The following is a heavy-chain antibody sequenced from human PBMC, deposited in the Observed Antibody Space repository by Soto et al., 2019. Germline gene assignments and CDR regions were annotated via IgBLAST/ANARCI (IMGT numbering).Heavy chain of an antibody. V-gene: IGHV1-69*02. CDR2: IIPILGIA. Sequence: QVQLVQSGAEVKKPGSSVNVSCKASGGTFSSYTITWVRQAPGQGLEWMGRIIPILGIANYAQNFQGRVTITADKSTSTAYMELSSMRSDDTAVYYCARRIGYRSITYYFDDWGQGTLVTVSS. CDR1: GGTFSSYT. J-gene: IGHJ4*02. D-gene: IGHD5-12*01. CDR3: ARRIGYRSITYYFDD.